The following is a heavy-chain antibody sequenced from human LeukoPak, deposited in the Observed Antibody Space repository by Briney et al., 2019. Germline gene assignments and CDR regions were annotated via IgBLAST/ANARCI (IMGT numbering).Heavy chain of an antibody. CDR1: GYSFTSYW. V-gene: IGHV5-51*01. CDR3: ARAYVGTIDY. D-gene: IGHD4-23*01. Sequence: GESLKISCKGSGYSFTSYWVGWVRQMPGKGLEWMGITYPGDSDTRYSPSFRGQVTISADKSSSTAYLQWSSLKASDTAMYYCARAYVGTIDYWGQGTLVTVSS. CDR2: TYPGDSDT. J-gene: IGHJ4*02.